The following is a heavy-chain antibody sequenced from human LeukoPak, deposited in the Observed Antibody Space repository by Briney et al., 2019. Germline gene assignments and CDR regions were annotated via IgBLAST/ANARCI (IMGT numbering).Heavy chain of an antibody. J-gene: IGHJ4*02. Sequence: SETLSLTCTVSGDSISSGSYYWSWIRQPAGKGLEWIGRIYTSGSTNYNPSLKSRVTISVDTSKNQFSLKLSSVTAADTAMYSCARGGVEMATIDFDYWGQGTLVTVSS. V-gene: IGHV4-61*02. CDR1: GDSISSGSYY. CDR3: ARGGVEMATIDFDY. CDR2: IYTSGST. D-gene: IGHD5-24*01.